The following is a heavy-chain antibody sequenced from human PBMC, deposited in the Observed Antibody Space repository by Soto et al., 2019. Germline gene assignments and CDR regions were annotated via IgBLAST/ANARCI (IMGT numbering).Heavy chain of an antibody. CDR2: IKQDGSEK. CDR1: GFTFSSYW. V-gene: IGHV3-7*03. Sequence: EVQLVESGGGLVQPGGSLRLSCAASGFTFSSYWMSWVRQAPGKGLEWVANIKQDGSEKYYVDSVKGRFTISRDNAKNSLYLQMNSLSAEDTAVYYCARAIGIVGATTGDYYYYYGMDVWGQGTTVTVSS. J-gene: IGHJ6*02. CDR3: ARAIGIVGATTGDYYYYYGMDV. D-gene: IGHD1-26*01.